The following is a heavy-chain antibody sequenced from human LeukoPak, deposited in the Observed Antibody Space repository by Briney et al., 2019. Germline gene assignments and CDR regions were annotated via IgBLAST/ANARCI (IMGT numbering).Heavy chain of an antibody. CDR3: AGEGRPGVAAPPPPAYYYYYMDV. V-gene: IGHV4-4*07. CDR2: IYTSGST. Sequence: RPSETLSLTCTVSGGSISSYYWSWIRQPAGKGLEWIGRIYTSGSTNYNPSLKSRVTISVDNSKNQLSLKLSSVTAADTAVYYCAGEGRPGVAAPPPPAYYYYYMDVWGKGTTVTVSS. CDR1: GGSISSYY. D-gene: IGHD6-6*01. J-gene: IGHJ6*03.